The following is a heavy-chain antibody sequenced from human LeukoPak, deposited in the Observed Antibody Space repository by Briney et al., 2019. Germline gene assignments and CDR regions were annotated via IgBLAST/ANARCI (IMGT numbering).Heavy chain of an antibody. V-gene: IGHV4-34*01. CDR1: GGSFSGYY. CDR2: INHSGST. Sequence: NTSETLSLTCAVYGGSFSGYYWSWIRKPPGKGLEWIGEINHSGSTNYNPPLKSRVTITVDTSKNQFSLKLSPVTAADTAVYYCARGGDSSSWQRWGEGTLVTVSS. J-gene: IGHJ4*02. CDR3: ARGGDSSSWQR. D-gene: IGHD6-13*01.